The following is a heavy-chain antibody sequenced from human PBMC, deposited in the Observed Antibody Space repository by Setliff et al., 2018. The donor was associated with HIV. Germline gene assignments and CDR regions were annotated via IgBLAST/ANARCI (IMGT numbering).Heavy chain of an antibody. CDR1: GGTFRSFG. CDR2: INPMFGTA. J-gene: IGHJ4*02. Sequence: SVKVSCKASGGTFRSFGISWVRQAPGKGLEWVGGINPMFGTANYAQKYLGRVTIRADESTITAHLELSSLTYEDTAVFYCVRDGASGYLSNWGQGTPGTVSS. V-gene: IGHV1-69*13. D-gene: IGHD5-12*01. CDR3: VRDGASGYLSN.